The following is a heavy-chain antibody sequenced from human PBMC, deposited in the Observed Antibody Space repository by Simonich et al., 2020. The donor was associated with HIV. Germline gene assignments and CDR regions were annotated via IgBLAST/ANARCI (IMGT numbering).Heavy chain of an antibody. Sequence: QVQLVESGGGVVQPGRSLRLSCAASGFTFSSYAMHWVRQAPGKGLEWVAVISYDGSNKYYADSVKGRFTISRDNPKNTLYLQRNSLRAEDTAVYYCASGGSISSVWADDYWGQGTLVTVSS. D-gene: IGHD3-16*01. V-gene: IGHV3-30*07. CDR2: ISYDGSNK. J-gene: IGHJ4*02. CDR1: GFTFSSYA. CDR3: ASGGSISSVWADDY.